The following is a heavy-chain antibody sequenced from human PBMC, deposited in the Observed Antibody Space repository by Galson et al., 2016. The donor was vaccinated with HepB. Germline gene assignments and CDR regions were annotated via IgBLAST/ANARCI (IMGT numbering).Heavy chain of an antibody. V-gene: IGHV5-51*01. Sequence: QSGAEVKKPGESLKMSCKTSGYSFSSYWIGWVRQMPGKGLEWMGMIHPGDSDIRYSPSFQGQVTISADKSISTAYLQWSSLKASDTAIYYCARLRRKTYGYHSSVAWFDPWGQGTLVTVSS. CDR2: IHPGDSDI. J-gene: IGHJ5*02. D-gene: IGHD3-22*01. CDR1: GYSFSSYW. CDR3: ARLRRKTYGYHSSVAWFDP.